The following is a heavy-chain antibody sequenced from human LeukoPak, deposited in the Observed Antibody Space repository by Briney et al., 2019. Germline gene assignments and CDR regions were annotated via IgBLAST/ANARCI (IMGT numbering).Heavy chain of an antibody. D-gene: IGHD2-2*01. CDR2: ISGNNDNP. J-gene: IGHJ4*02. CDR1: GDTFSNFG. V-gene: IGHV1-18*01. Sequence: ASVKVSCKASGDTFSNFGISWVRQAPGQGLEWMGWISGNNDNPNYGQKIQGRLTVTTDSSTSTAYMELRNLRSDDTAVYYCARDGTSTDDYWGQGTLVTVSS. CDR3: ARDGTSTDDY.